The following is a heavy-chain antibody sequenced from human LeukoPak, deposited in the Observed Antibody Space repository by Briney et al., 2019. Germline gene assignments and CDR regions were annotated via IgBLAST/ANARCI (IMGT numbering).Heavy chain of an antibody. J-gene: IGHJ4*02. Sequence: PSGTLSLTCAVSGGSISSGGYSWSWIRQPPGKGLEWIGYIYHSGSTYYNPSLKSRVTISVDRSKNQFSLKLSSVTAADTAVYYCARRLSGSYLGYFDYWGQGTLVTVSS. CDR2: IYHSGST. CDR1: GGSISSGGYS. D-gene: IGHD1-26*01. V-gene: IGHV4-30-2*01. CDR3: ARRLSGSYLGYFDY.